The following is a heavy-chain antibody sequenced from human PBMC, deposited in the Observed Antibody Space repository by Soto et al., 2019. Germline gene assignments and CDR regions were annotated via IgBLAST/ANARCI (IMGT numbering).Heavy chain of an antibody. Sequence: PGGSLRLSCAASGFTFSSYWMHWVRQAPGKGLVWVSRINIHGSITNYADSVKGRFTISRDNAKNTLYLQMNSLRAEDTAVYYCTRVWNDELHGDFDYWGQGTLVPVSS. CDR2: INIHGSIT. D-gene: IGHD1-1*01. CDR1: GFTFSSYW. J-gene: IGHJ4*02. V-gene: IGHV3-74*01. CDR3: TRVWNDELHGDFDY.